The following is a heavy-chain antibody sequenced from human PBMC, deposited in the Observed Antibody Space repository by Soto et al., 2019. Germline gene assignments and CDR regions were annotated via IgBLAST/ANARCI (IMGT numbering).Heavy chain of an antibody. CDR2: ISAYNGNT. J-gene: IGHJ5*02. Sequence: GAAVKVSCKASGYTFTSYGISWVRQAPGQGLEWMGWISAYNGNTNYAQKLQGRVTMTTDTSTSTAYMELRSLRSDDTAVYYCARVINYGDYFWYDPWGQGTLVTVSS. CDR1: GYTFTSYG. CDR3: ARVINYGDYFWYDP. V-gene: IGHV1-18*01. D-gene: IGHD4-17*01.